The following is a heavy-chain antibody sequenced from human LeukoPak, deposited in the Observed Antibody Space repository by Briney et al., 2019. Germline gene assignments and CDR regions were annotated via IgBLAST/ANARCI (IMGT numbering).Heavy chain of an antibody. CDR1: GYSISSGYY. CDR2: IYHSGST. CDR3: ARVRGYSGPRYYHMDV. Sequence: PSETLSLTCTVSGYSISSGYYWGWIRQPPGKGLEWIGSIYHSGSTYYNPSLKSRVIISVDTSKNQFSLKLSSVTAADTAVYYCARVRGYSGPRYYHMDVWGKGTTVTVSS. J-gene: IGHJ6*03. D-gene: IGHD5-12*01. V-gene: IGHV4-38-2*02.